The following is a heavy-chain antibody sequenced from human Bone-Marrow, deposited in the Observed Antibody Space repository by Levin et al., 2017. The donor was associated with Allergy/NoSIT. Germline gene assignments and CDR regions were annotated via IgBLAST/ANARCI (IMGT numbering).Heavy chain of an antibody. J-gene: IGHJ4*02. CDR3: AREDSSGYYLSY. V-gene: IGHV4-30-4*01. Sequence: SETLSLTCTVSGGSISSGDYYWSWIRQPPGKGLEWIGYIYYSGSTYYNPSLKSRVTISVDTSKNQFSLKLSSVTAADTAVYYCAREDSSGYYLSYWGQGTLVTVSS. CDR1: GGSISSGDYY. D-gene: IGHD3-22*01. CDR2: IYYSGST.